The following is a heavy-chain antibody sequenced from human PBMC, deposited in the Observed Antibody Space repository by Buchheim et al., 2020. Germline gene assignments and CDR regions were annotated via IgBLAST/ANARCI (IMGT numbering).Heavy chain of an antibody. CDR1: GGYISSYY. D-gene: IGHD3-22*01. CDR3: ARHEYYDRSGYDYGIDV. V-gene: IGHV4-59*08. Sequence: QVQLQESGPGLVKPSETLSLTCTVSGGYISSYYWSWIRQPLGKGLEYIGYTHYSGSTNANFSLKSRVTISLDRSKNTFSLRLNSVTAADTAVYYCARHEYYDRSGYDYGIDVWGQGTT. CDR2: THYSGST. J-gene: IGHJ6*02.